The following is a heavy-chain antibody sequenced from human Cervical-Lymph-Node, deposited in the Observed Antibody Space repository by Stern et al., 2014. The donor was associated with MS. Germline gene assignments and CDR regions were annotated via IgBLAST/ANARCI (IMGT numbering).Heavy chain of an antibody. D-gene: IGHD3-3*01. CDR3: ATDCDDFRSGYSAPTKGYGLDV. J-gene: IGHJ6*02. V-gene: IGHV1-24*01. Sequence: VQLVESGAEVKKPGASVKVSCKVSGYTLTELSMHWVRQAPGKGLEWMGGFDPEDGETIYAQKFQGRVTMTEDTSTDIAYMELSSLRSEDTAVYYCATDCDDFRSGYSAPTKGYGLDVWGQGTTVTVTS. CDR1: GYTLTELS. CDR2: FDPEDGET.